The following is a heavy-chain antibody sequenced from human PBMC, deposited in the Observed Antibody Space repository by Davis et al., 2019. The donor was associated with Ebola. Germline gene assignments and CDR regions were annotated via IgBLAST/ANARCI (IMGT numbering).Heavy chain of an antibody. Sequence: GGSLRLSCAASGFTFSIYAMTWVRQAPGKGLEWVSTISGDGVATYYADSVKGRFTISRDNSKKTLYLQMNSLRPDDTAVYYCAATKQWLAGEDYWGQGTRVTVSS. CDR2: ISGDGVAT. D-gene: IGHD6-19*01. CDR1: GFTFSIYA. V-gene: IGHV3-23*01. CDR3: AATKQWLAGEDY. J-gene: IGHJ4*02.